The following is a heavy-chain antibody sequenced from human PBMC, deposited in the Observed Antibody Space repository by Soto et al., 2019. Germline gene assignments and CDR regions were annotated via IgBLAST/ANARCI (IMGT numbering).Heavy chain of an antibody. Sequence: QVQLVESGGGVVQPGRSLRLSCAASGFTFSSYAMHWVRQAPGKGLEWVAVISYDGSNKYYADSVKGRFTISRDNSKNTLYLQMNSLRAEDTAVYYCAKDANYYDSSGYYSYFDYWGQGTLVTVSS. CDR3: AKDANYYDSSGYYSYFDY. CDR1: GFTFSSYA. J-gene: IGHJ4*02. D-gene: IGHD3-22*01. CDR2: ISYDGSNK. V-gene: IGHV3-30*04.